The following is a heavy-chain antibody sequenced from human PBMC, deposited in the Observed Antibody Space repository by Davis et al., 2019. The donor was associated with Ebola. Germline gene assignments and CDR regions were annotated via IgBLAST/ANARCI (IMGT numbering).Heavy chain of an antibody. J-gene: IGHJ3*02. V-gene: IGHV3-9*01. Sequence: PGGSLRLSCAASGFTFDDYAMHWVRQAPGKGLEWVSGISWNSGSIGYADSVKGRFTISRDNAKNSLYLQMNSLRAEDTALYYCARELGYCSGGSCYGGNAFDIWGQGTMVTVSS. D-gene: IGHD2-15*01. CDR1: GFTFDDYA. CDR2: ISWNSGSI. CDR3: ARELGYCSGGSCYGGNAFDI.